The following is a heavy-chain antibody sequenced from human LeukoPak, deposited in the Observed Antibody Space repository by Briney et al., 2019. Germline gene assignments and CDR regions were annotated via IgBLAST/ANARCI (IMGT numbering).Heavy chain of an antibody. V-gene: IGHV3-23*01. CDR3: ARDLTLSEKFFDY. CDR1: GFTFIKYS. Sequence: GGSLRLSCAASGFTFIKYSMTWVRQAPGKGLEWVSSITSSGGGTYYADSVKGRFTVSRDNSKNTLYLQMNSLSAEDTAIYYCARDLTLSEKFFDYWGQGTLVTVSS. D-gene: IGHD1-14*01. J-gene: IGHJ4*02. CDR2: ITSSGGGT.